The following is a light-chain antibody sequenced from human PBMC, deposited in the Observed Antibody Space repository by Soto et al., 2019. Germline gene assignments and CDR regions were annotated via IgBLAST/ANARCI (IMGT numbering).Light chain of an antibody. CDR2: LNSDGSH. V-gene: IGLV4-69*01. Sequence: QSVLTQSPSASASLGASVKLTCTLSSGHSSYAIAWHQQQPEKGPRYLMKLNSDGSHSKGDGIPDRFSGSSSGAERYLTIDSLQSEDEADYYCQTWGTGGVFGGGTKLTVL. CDR3: QTWGTGGV. CDR1: SGHSSYA. J-gene: IGLJ2*01.